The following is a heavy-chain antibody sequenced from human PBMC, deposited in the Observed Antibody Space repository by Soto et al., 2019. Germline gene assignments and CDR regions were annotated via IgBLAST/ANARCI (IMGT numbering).Heavy chain of an antibody. Sequence: GGSLRLSCAASGFTFSSYAMNWVRQAPGKGLEWVSDISSSGGSGGSTHYADSVKGRFTISRDNSKNTLYLQMNSLRAEDTAVYYCAKDWRMDVWGHGTTVTVSS. V-gene: IGHV3-23*01. CDR3: AKDWRMDV. CDR2: ISSSGGSGGST. J-gene: IGHJ6*02. CDR1: GFTFSSYA.